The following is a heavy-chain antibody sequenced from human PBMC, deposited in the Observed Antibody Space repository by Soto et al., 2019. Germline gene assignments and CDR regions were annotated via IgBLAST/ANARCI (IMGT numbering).Heavy chain of an antibody. J-gene: IGHJ6*02. V-gene: IGHV4-59*01. CDR3: ARQPGHCGSTTCFGYYSVDV. Sequence: PSETLSLTCTVSGGSISSYYWSWIRQPPGKGLEWIGYIYYSGSTNYNPCLKSRVTISVDTSKNQFSLKLSSVTAADTAVYYCARQPGHCGSTTCFGYYSVDVWGQGTTVTVSS. D-gene: IGHD2-2*01. CDR2: IYYSGST. CDR1: GGSISSYY.